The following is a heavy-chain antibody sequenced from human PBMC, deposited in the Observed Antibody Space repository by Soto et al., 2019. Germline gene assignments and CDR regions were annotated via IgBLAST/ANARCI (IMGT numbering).Heavy chain of an antibody. J-gene: IGHJ6*02. CDR1: GYTFTGYY. D-gene: IGHD2-2*01. V-gene: IGHV1-2*02. Sequence: ASVKVSCKASGYTFTGYYMHWVRQAPGQGLEWMGWINPNSGGTNYAQKFQGRVTMTRDTSISTAYMELSRLRSDDTAVYYCAGGQTGYCSSTSCYYYYYGMDVWGQGTLVTVSS. CDR3: AGGQTGYCSSTSCYYYYYGMDV. CDR2: INPNSGGT.